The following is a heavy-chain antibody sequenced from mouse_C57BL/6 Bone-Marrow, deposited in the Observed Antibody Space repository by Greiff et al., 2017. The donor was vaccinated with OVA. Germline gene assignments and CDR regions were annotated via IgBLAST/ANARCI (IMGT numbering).Heavy chain of an antibody. V-gene: IGHV1-59*01. J-gene: IGHJ2*01. D-gene: IGHD2-3*01. CDR1: GYTFTSYW. CDR2: IDPSDSYT. Sequence: QVQLQQSGAELVRPGTSVKLSCKASGYTFTSYWMHWVKQRPGQGLEWIGVIDPSDSYTNYNQKFKGKATLTVDTSSSTAYMQLSSLTSEDSAVYYCAREGYYDYFDYWGQGTTLTVSS. CDR3: AREGYYDYFDY.